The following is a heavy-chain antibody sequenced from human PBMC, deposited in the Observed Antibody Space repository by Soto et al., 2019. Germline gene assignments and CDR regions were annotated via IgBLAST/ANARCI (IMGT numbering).Heavy chain of an antibody. CDR3: ARAPIVLVPAAIVSDYYYGMDV. V-gene: IGHV1-69*13. D-gene: IGHD2-2*01. J-gene: IGHJ6*02. Sequence: SVKVSCKASGGTFSSYAISCVRQAPGQGLEWMGGIIPIFGTANYAQKFQGRVTITADESTSTAYMELSSLRSEDTAVYYCARAPIVLVPAAIVSDYYYGMDVWXQGTTVTVSS. CDR1: GGTFSSYA. CDR2: IIPIFGTA.